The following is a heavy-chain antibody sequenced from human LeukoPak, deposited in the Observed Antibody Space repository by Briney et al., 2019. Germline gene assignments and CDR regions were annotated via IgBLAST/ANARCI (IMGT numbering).Heavy chain of an antibody. D-gene: IGHD6-13*01. V-gene: IGHV4-4*07. CDR2: LYSSGNV. J-gene: IGHJ6*02. CDR1: GDSISNYY. CDR3: ARDAGRIAAVGTTHYYGRDV. Sequence: PSETLSLTCTVFGDSISNYYWSWLRQPAGKGLEWIARLYSSGNVKYNSSLQSRVIVAVNTSKNQICLPLTSVTAADTAVYYCARDAGRIAAVGTTHYYGRDVWGPGTTVTVSS.